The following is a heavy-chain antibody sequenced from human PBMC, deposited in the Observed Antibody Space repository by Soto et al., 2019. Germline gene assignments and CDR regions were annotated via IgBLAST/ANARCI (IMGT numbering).Heavy chain of an antibody. J-gene: IGHJ6*02. CDR1: GYSFRDDG. D-gene: IGHD4-17*01. Sequence: QVQLVESGGGVVQPGTSLRLSCAACGYSFRDDGMHWVRQAPGKGLEWVAVIWFDGSNKYYAESVKGRFTISRDNSKNTVDLQMDRLRADDTAVYYCARRRSTVTTAWFYHAMDVWGQGTTVTLYS. CDR3: ARRRSTVTTAWFYHAMDV. V-gene: IGHV3-33*01. CDR2: IWFDGSNK.